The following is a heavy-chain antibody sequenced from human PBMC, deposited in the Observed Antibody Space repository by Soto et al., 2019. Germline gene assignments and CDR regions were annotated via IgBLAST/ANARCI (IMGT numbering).Heavy chain of an antibody. Sequence: QVQLQESGPGLVKPSQTLSLTCTVSGGSIYTGGFYWSWIRQLPGKGLEWLGYIYYTGSTQYTPSLESRLTISTDTSDNPFSLRLTSVTAADTAVYYCATSLVTSRTRVDYWGQGTLVTVSS. V-gene: IGHV4-31*03. J-gene: IGHJ4*02. CDR1: GGSIYTGGFY. CDR2: IYYTGST. CDR3: ATSLVTSRTRVDY. D-gene: IGHD1-26*01.